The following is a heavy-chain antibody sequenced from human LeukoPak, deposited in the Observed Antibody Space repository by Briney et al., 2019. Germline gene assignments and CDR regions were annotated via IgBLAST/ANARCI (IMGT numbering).Heavy chain of an antibody. CDR2: INHSGSN. Sequence: SETLSLTCAVYGGSFSGYYWSWIRQPPGKGLEWIGEINHSGSNNYNTSLKSRVTISVDTSKNQFSLKLSSVTAADTAVHYCARGRAARAYYFDYWGQGTLVTVSS. CDR1: GGSFSGYY. CDR3: ARGRAARAYYFDY. D-gene: IGHD6-6*01. V-gene: IGHV4-34*01. J-gene: IGHJ4*02.